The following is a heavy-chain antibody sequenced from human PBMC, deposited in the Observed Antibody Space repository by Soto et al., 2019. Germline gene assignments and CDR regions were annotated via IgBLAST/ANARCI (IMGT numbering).Heavy chain of an antibody. J-gene: IGHJ5*02. Sequence: SETLSLTCTVSGGSISSGGYYWSWIRQHPGKGLEWIGYIYYSGSTYYNPSLKSRVTISVDTSKNQFSLKLSSVTAADTAVYYCARDRMVGGPGAYGWFDPGGQGTLVTVPS. CDR1: GGSISSGGYY. V-gene: IGHV4-31*03. CDR2: IYYSGST. CDR3: ARDRMVGGPGAYGWFDP. D-gene: IGHD3-10*01.